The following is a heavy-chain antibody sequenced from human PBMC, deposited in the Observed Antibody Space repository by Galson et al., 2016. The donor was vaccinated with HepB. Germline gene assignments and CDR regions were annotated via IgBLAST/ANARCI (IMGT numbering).Heavy chain of an antibody. V-gene: IGHV3-30*03. CDR3: ARDSFTIFGVTPNWFHP. J-gene: IGHJ5*02. CDR2: ISYDGSNK. Sequence: SLRLSCAASGFTFSTYGMHWVRQAPGTGLEWVAVISYDGSNKKYADPVKGRFTISRDNSKNTLYLQMNSLRAEDTAVYYCARDSFTIFGVTPNWFHPWGQGTLVTVSS. D-gene: IGHD3-3*01. CDR1: GFTFSTYG.